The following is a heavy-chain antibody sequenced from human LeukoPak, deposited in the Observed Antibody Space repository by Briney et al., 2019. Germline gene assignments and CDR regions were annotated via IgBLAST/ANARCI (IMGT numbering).Heavy chain of an antibody. V-gene: IGHV3-21*01. Sequence: GGSLRLSCTASGFTFSSYSLDWVRQAPGKGLEWVSFIDSSSNYIYYADSVKGRFTISRDNAKNSLYLQMSSLRAEDTAVYYCAREVPAGGQLQEAFDIWGQGTVVTVSS. CDR3: AREVPAGGQLQEAFDI. CDR2: IDSSSNYI. CDR1: GFTFSSYS. J-gene: IGHJ3*02. D-gene: IGHD2-2*01.